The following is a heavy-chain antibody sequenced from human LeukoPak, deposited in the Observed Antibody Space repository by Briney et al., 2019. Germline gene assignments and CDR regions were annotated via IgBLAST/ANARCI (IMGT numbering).Heavy chain of an antibody. CDR2: IYPGDSDT. V-gene: IGHV5-51*01. CDR1: GYSFTSYW. D-gene: IGHD4-17*01. J-gene: IGHJ5*02. CDR3: ARHGLGATVWFDP. Sequence: GESLKISCKASGYSFTSYWIGWVRQVPGKGLEWMGIIYPGDSDTRYSPSFQGQVTISADKSISTAYLQWSSLKASDTAMYYCARHGLGATVWFDPWGQGTLVTVSS.